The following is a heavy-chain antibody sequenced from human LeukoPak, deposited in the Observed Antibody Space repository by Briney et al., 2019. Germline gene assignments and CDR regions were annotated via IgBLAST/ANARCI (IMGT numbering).Heavy chain of an antibody. Sequence: GGLLSLSCAASEFIFSSYIVNLIRQAPGKGLEWVSYISSSSSTIYYADSLEDRFTISRDNAKNSLFLQTESLRAEYTTVYYCARVAAAGYWVQGTMVTVSS. J-gene: IGHJ4*02. CDR1: EFIFSSYI. CDR3: ARVAAAGY. V-gene: IGHV3-48*01. D-gene: IGHD6-13*01. CDR2: ISSSSSTI.